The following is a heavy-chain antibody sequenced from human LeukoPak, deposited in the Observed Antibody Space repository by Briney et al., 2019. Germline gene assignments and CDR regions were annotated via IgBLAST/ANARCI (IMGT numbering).Heavy chain of an antibody. V-gene: IGHV3-23*01. Sequence: GGSLSLSWLPSGLSPATKSTSCVRQAPGKGLEWVSTISGSGGSTYYADSAKGRFTISRDNSKNTLYLQMDSLRAEDTAVYYCAKTGAIHWLFHLWGQGTLVTVSS. J-gene: IGHJ4*02. CDR3: AKTGAIHWLFHL. CDR1: GLSPATKS. D-gene: IGHD3-9*01. CDR2: ISGSGGST.